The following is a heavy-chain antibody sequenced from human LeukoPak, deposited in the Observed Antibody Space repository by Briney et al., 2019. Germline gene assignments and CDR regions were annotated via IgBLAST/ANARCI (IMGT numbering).Heavy chain of an antibody. D-gene: IGHD3-9*01. V-gene: IGHV3-7*03. CDR3: ARGGGYDILTGYHYPYYFDY. J-gene: IGHJ4*02. CDR2: INHNGNVN. CDR1: GFTFSSYW. Sequence: GGSLRLSCAASGFTFSSYWMNWARQAPGKGLEWVASINHNGNVNYYVDSVKGRFTISRDNAKNSLYLQMSNLRAEDTAVYFCARGGGYDILTGYHYPYYFDYWGQGTLVTVSS.